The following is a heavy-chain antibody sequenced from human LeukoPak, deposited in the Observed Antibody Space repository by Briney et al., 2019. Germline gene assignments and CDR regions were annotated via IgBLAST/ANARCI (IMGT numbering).Heavy chain of an antibody. D-gene: IGHD6-6*01. CDR3: ARGGWQLVSAYFDY. J-gene: IGHJ4*02. Sequence: GGSLTLSCEASGFTFSSYSINWVRQAPGKGLESVSYISSFSSTIYYADSVKGRFTISRDNAKNSLYLQMNSLRDEDTAVYYRARGGWQLVSAYFDYWGQGTLVTVSS. CDR1: GFTFSSYS. CDR2: ISSFSSTI. V-gene: IGHV3-48*02.